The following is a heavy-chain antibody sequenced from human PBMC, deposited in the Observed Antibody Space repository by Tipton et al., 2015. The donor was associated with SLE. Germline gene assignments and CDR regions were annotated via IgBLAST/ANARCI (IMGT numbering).Heavy chain of an antibody. D-gene: IGHD3-10*01. V-gene: IGHV4-38-2*01. J-gene: IGHJ4*02. CDR2: IHYSGRT. CDR3: ARITVGQPDY. Sequence: TLSLTCAVSGYSIGRGYYWGWVRQPPGKGLEWIGSIHYSGRTNDNPSLKSRVTMSVDTSKNQFSLNLTSVTAADAAVYYCARITVGQPDYWGQGTLVTVSS. CDR1: GYSIGRGYY.